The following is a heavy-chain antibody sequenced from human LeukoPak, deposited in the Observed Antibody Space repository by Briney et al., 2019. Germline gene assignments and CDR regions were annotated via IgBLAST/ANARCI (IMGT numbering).Heavy chain of an antibody. V-gene: IGHV1-2*02. D-gene: IGHD4-17*01. J-gene: IGHJ4*02. CDR2: INPKSGGT. Sequence: ASVKVSCKASGYTFTGYYIHWVRQAPGQGLEWMGWINPKSGGTDFAQKFQGRGTMTRDTSISTAYMELSRLRSDDTAVYYCAREEVDYGATFAHWGQGTLVTVSS. CDR3: AREEVDYGATFAH. CDR1: GYTFTGYY.